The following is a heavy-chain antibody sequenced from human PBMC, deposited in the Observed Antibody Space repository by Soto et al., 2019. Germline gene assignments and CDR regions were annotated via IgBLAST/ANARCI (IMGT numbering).Heavy chain of an antibody. CDR3: AKGDMDTAMPDYYYYGMDV. CDR1: GFTFSSYA. J-gene: IGHJ6*02. D-gene: IGHD5-18*01. CDR2: ISGSGGST. V-gene: IGHV3-23*01. Sequence: GGSLRLSCAASGFTFSSYAMSWVRQAPGKGLEWVSAISGSGGSTYYADSVKGRFTISRDNSKNTLYLQMNSLRAEDTAVYYCAKGDMDTAMPDYYYYGMDVWGQGTTVTVSS.